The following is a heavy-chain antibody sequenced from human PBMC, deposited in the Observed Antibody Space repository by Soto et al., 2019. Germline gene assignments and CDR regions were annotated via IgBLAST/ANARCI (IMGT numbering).Heavy chain of an antibody. J-gene: IGHJ4*02. D-gene: IGHD5-18*01. CDR1: GGSISSYY. CDR2: IYYSGST. Sequence: SETLSLTCSVSGGSISSYYWSWIRQPPGKGLEWIGYIYYSGSTNYNPSLKSRATISVDTSKNQFSLKLSSVTAADTAVYYCARNRHGYSYGPFDYWGQGTLVTVSS. CDR3: ARNRHGYSYGPFDY. V-gene: IGHV4-59*01.